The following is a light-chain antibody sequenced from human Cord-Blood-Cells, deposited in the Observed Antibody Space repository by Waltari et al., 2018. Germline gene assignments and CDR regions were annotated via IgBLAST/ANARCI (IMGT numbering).Light chain of an antibody. CDR1: QSISSY. Sequence: DIQMTQSPSSLSASVGDRVTITCRASQSISSYLNWYQQKPGKAPKLLIYAASSLQSGFPSRFIGSGSGTDFTLTISSLQPEDFATYYCQQSYSTPGTFGQGTKVEIK. J-gene: IGKJ1*01. V-gene: IGKV1-39*01. CDR2: AAS. CDR3: QQSYSTPGT.